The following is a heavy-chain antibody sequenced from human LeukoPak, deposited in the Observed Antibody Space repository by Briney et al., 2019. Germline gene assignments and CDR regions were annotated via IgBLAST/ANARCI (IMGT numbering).Heavy chain of an antibody. CDR2: MNPNSGNT. Sequence: ASAKVSCKASGYTFTSYDINWVRQATGQGLEWMGWMNPNSGNTGYAQKFQGRVTMTRDTSISTAYMELSRLRSDDTAVYYCAREKVGARPEYYYYYYMDVWGKGTTVTISS. D-gene: IGHD1-26*01. CDR3: AREKVGARPEYYYYYYMDV. J-gene: IGHJ6*03. CDR1: GYTFTSYD. V-gene: IGHV1-8*02.